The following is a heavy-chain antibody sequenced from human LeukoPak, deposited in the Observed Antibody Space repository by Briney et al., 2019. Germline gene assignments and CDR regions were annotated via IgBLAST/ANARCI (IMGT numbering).Heavy chain of an antibody. CDR2: IKQDGSEK. Sequence: GGSLRLSCAAPGFTFSSYWMSWVRQAPGKGLEWVANIKQDGSEKYYVDSVKGRFTISRDNAKNSLYLQMNSLRAEDTAVYYCARDENPWGQGTLVTVSS. CDR1: GFTFSSYW. V-gene: IGHV3-7*01. J-gene: IGHJ5*02. CDR3: ARDENP.